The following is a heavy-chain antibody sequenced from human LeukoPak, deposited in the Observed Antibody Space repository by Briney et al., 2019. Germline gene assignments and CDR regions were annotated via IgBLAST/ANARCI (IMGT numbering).Heavy chain of an antibody. CDR2: IRYDGSNK. J-gene: IGHJ4*02. Sequence: GGSLRLSCAASVFTFSSFGMHWVRQAPGKGLEWVAFIRYDGSNKYYADSVKGRFTISRDNSKNTLYLQMNSLRAEDTAVYYCAKGGRYCSSTSCFVLDYWGQGTLVTVSS. D-gene: IGHD2-2*01. CDR3: AKGGRYCSSTSCFVLDY. CDR1: VFTFSSFG. V-gene: IGHV3-30*02.